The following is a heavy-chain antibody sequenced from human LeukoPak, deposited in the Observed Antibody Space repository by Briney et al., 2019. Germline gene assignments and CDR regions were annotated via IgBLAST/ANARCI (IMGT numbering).Heavy chain of an antibody. CDR3: ARQSSYYVSSAAFDI. CDR2: IYPGDSDT. V-gene: IGHV5-51*01. D-gene: IGHD3-10*02. J-gene: IGHJ3*02. CDR1: GYSFTTYW. Sequence: RGESLKISCQGSGYSFTTYWIGWVRQMPGKGLEWMGIIYPGDSDTRYSPSFQGQVTISADKSISTAYLQWSSLKASDTAMYYCARQSSYYVSSAAFDIWGQGTMVTVSS.